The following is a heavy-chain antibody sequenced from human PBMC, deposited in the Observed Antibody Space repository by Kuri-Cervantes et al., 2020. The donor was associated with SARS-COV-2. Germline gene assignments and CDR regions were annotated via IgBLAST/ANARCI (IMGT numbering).Heavy chain of an antibody. CDR3: ARDVTYYDFWSGRLGGAFDI. Sequence: GSLRLSCTVSGGSISSSSYYWGWIRQPPGKGLEWIGSIYYSGSTYYNPSLKSRVPISVDTSKNQFSLKLSSVTAADTAVYYCARDVTYYDFWSGRLGGAFDIWGQGTMVTVSS. V-gene: IGHV4-39*07. D-gene: IGHD3-3*01. CDR2: IYYSGST. CDR1: GGSISSSSYY. J-gene: IGHJ3*02.